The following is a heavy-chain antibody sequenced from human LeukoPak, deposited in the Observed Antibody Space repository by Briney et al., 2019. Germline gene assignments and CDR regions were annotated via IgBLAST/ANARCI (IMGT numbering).Heavy chain of an antibody. Sequence: PSETLSLTCTVPGGSISSGGYYWSWIRQHPGKGLEWIGYIYYSGSTYYNPSLKSRVTISVDTSKNQFSLKLSSVTAADTAVYYCAIATVTTRRYFDYWGQGTLVTVSS. J-gene: IGHJ4*02. V-gene: IGHV4-31*03. D-gene: IGHD4-17*01. CDR3: AIATVTTRRYFDY. CDR2: IYYSGST. CDR1: GGSISSGGYY.